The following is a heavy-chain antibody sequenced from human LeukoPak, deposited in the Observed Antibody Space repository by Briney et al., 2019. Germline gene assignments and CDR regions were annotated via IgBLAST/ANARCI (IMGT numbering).Heavy chain of an antibody. V-gene: IGHV1-2*02. D-gene: IGHD3-3*01. CDR3: AREEVSGEVDY. CDR2: INPNSGGT. Sequence: GASVKVSCKASGYTFTGYYMHWVRQAPGQGLEWMGWINPNSGGTYYAQKFQGRVTMTRDTSISTAYMELSRLRSDDTAVYYCAREEVSGEVDYWGQGTLVSVSS. J-gene: IGHJ4*02. CDR1: GYTFTGYY.